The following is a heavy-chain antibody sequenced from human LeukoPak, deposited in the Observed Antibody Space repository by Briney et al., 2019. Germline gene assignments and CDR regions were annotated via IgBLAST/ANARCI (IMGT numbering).Heavy chain of an antibody. CDR1: GASISSYY. Sequence: PSETLSLTCTVSGASISSYYWSWIRQPPGEGLEWIGYIYYSGSTNYNPSLKSRVTISVDTSKNQFSLKLSSVTAADTAVYYCARQYNWNYEYWFDPWGQGTLVTVSS. CDR2: IYYSGST. J-gene: IGHJ5*02. D-gene: IGHD1-7*01. CDR3: ARQYNWNYEYWFDP. V-gene: IGHV4-59*01.